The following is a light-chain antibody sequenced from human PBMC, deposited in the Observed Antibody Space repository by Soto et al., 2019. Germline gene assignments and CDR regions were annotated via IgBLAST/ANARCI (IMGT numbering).Light chain of an antibody. CDR3: AAWDDSLNVVI. V-gene: IGLV1-44*01. Sequence: QSVLTQSPSASGTPGQRVPISCSGSSSNIGSNAVNWYQQLPGTAPKLLIYSNNQRPSGVPDRFSGSKSGTSASLAISGLQSEDEADYYCAAWDDSLNVVIFGGGTKLTVL. CDR2: SNN. CDR1: SSNIGSNA. J-gene: IGLJ2*01.